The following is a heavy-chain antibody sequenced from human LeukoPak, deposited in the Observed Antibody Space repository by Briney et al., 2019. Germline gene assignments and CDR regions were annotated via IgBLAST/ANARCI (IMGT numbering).Heavy chain of an antibody. V-gene: IGHV3-7*01. Sequence: GGSLRLSCAASGFTFSSYWMSWVRQAPGKGLEWVANIKQDGSEKYYVDSVKGRFTISRDNAKNSLYLQMNSLRAEDTAVYYCAGVGWELSNSFDYWGQGTLVTVSS. CDR3: AGVGWELSNSFDY. D-gene: IGHD1-26*01. CDR2: IKQDGSEK. J-gene: IGHJ4*02. CDR1: GFTFSSYW.